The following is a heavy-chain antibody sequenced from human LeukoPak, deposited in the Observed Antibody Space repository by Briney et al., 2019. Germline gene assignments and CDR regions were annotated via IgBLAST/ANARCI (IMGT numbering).Heavy chain of an antibody. CDR3: VKGTIFGVVIMYDYFDY. CDR1: GFTFSSYA. CDR2: ISGSGGST. D-gene: IGHD3-3*01. Sequence: PGGSPRLSCAASGFTFSSYAMSWVRQAPGKGLEWVSAISGSGGSTYYADSVKGRFTISRDNSKNTLYLQMNSLRAEDTAVYYCVKGTIFGVVIMYDYFDYWGQGTLVTVSS. J-gene: IGHJ4*02. V-gene: IGHV3-23*01.